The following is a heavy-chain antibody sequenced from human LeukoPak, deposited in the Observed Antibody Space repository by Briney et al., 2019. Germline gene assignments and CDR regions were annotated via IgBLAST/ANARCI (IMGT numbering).Heavy chain of an antibody. J-gene: IGHJ4*02. V-gene: IGHV4-34*01. D-gene: IGHD2-21*01. Sequence: PSETLSLTCAVYGGSFSGYYWSWIRQPPGKGLEWIGEINHSRSTNYNPSLKSRVTISVDTSKNQFSLKLSSVTAADTAVYYCARGLVEMATIPLPNYFDYWGQGTLVTVSS. CDR2: INHSRST. CDR1: GGSFSGYY. CDR3: ARGLVEMATIPLPNYFDY.